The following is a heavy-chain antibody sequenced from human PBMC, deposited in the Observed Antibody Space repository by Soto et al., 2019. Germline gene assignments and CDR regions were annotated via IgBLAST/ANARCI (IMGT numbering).Heavy chain of an antibody. D-gene: IGHD4-17*01. CDR2: VNPNSGAT. Sequence: QVQLVQSGAEVKKPGASVKVSCEASNYVFTDYYIHWVRQAPGQGPEWLGWVNPNSGATKYAQRFKGRVTMTRDTSTNTAYMELRSLKSDDTAVYFCARPGRQTYCDYADFQDWGQGTLVTVSS. J-gene: IGHJ1*01. CDR3: ARPGRQTYCDYADFQD. V-gene: IGHV1-2*02. CDR1: NYVFTDYY.